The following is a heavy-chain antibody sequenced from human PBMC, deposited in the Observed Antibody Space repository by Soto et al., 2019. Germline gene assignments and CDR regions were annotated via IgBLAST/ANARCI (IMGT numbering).Heavy chain of an antibody. CDR3: ARYECTNGVCYRDYYYYYGMDV. J-gene: IGHJ6*02. V-gene: IGHV1-69*01. Sequence: QVQLVQSGAEVKKPGSSVKVSCKAAGGTFSSYAISWVRQAPVQGLEWMGGIIPNFGTANYAQKFQGRVTITADESTSTAYMELSSLRSEDTAVYYCARYECTNGVCYRDYYYYYGMDVWGQGTTVTVSS. CDR1: GGTFSSYA. CDR2: IIPNFGTA. D-gene: IGHD2-8*01.